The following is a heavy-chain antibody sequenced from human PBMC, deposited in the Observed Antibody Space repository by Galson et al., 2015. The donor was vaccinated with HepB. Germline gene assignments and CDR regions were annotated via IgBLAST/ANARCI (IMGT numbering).Heavy chain of an antibody. CDR3: ARATLGWFDP. Sequence: SLRLSCAASGSTFSDYSMTWIRQALGKGLEWVSYISSSGGTTFSYADSVKGRLTISRDNAKNSLYLQMNSLRAEDTAVYYCARATLGWFDPWGQGTLVTVSS. CDR2: ISSSGGTTF. V-gene: IGHV3-11*01. CDR1: GSTFSDYS. D-gene: IGHD2/OR15-2a*01. J-gene: IGHJ5*02.